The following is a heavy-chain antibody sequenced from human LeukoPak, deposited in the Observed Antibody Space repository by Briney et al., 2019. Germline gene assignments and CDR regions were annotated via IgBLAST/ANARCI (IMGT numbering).Heavy chain of an antibody. J-gene: IGHJ3*02. CDR1: GFTFSSYA. CDR3: ARHSSGWYGDGFDI. V-gene: IGHV3-23*01. D-gene: IGHD6-19*01. CDR2: ISGSAGST. Sequence: GGSLRLSCAASGFTFSSYAMSWVRQAPGKGLKWVSAISGSAGSTNYANSVKVRFTISRDNSKNTVYLQMNSLRAEDTAVYYCARHSSGWYGDGFDIWGQGSMVTVSS.